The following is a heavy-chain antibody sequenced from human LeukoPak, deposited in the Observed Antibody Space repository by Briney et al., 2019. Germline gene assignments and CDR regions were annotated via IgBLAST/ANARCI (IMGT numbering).Heavy chain of an antibody. V-gene: IGHV1-8*03. Sequence: GASVKVSCTASGYTFTNYDVNWVRQATGQGLEWMEWMNPKSNNRGYAQKFQGRVTITTNTSISTAYMELSNLRSEDTAVYYCARALKGNYYSGSGTYRWFAPWGQGTLVTVSS. CDR3: ARALKGNYYSGSGTYRWFAP. J-gene: IGHJ5*02. D-gene: IGHD3-10*01. CDR1: GYTFTNYD. CDR2: MNPKSNNR.